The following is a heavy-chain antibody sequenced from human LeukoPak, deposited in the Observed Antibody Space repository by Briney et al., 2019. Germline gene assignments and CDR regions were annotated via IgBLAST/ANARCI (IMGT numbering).Heavy chain of an antibody. V-gene: IGHV1-69*02. CDR3: ATRVDSSGYYLDY. CDR2: IIPILGIA. CDR1: GGTFSSYT. Sequence: SVKVSCKASGGTFSSYTISWVRQAPGQGLEWMGRIIPILGIANYAQKFQGRVTITADKSTSTAYMELSSLRSEDTAVYYCATRVDSSGYYLDYWGQGTLVAVSS. J-gene: IGHJ4*02. D-gene: IGHD3-22*01.